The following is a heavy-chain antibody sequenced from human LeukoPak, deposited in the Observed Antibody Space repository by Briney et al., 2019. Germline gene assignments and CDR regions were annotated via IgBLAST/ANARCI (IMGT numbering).Heavy chain of an antibody. CDR1: VGSFSGYY. CDR2: ISHSGTT. J-gene: IGHJ4*02. V-gene: IGHV4-34*01. CDR3: ARGVLDTTRGGYFDY. D-gene: IGHD5-18*01. Sequence: SETLSLTCTVYVGSFSGYYWSWIRQPPGKGLEWIGEISHSGTTYYNPSLKSRVTVSVDTSKSQFSLRLSSVTAADTAVYYCARGVLDTTRGGYFDYWGQGILVTVSS.